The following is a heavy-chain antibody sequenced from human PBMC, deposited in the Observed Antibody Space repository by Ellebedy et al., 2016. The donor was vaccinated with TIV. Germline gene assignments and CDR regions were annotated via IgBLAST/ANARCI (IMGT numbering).Heavy chain of an antibody. CDR1: GFTFSSYV. Sequence: GESLKISCAASGFTFSSYVMHWVRQAPGKGLEWVASISYDGSNKYYADAVKGRFAISRDNSKNTLYLQMNSLRAEDTAMYYCAKVTTGWPSSWGQGTLVTVSS. CDR3: AKVTTGWPSS. D-gene: IGHD6-19*01. J-gene: IGHJ5*02. CDR2: ISYDGSNK. V-gene: IGHV3-30*09.